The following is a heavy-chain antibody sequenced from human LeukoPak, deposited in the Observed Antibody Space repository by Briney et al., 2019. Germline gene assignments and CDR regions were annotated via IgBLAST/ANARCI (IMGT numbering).Heavy chain of an antibody. CDR3: ARARNGGSFDP. D-gene: IGHD3-16*01. J-gene: IGHJ5*02. CDR2: IKQDGSEK. CDR1: GFTFSSYW. Sequence: GGSLRLSCAASGFTFSSYWVSWVRQAPGKGLEWVANIKQDGSEKYYVDSVKGRFTISRDNAKNSLYLQMNSLRAGDTAVYYCARARNGGSFDPWGQGTLVTVSS. V-gene: IGHV3-7*01.